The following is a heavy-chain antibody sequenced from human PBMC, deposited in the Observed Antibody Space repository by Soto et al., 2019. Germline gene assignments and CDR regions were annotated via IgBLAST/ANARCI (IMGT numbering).Heavy chain of an antibody. CDR2: IIPIFGTA. J-gene: IGHJ6*02. CDR3: ARQAVRGVSTLSTPDPYGMDV. Sequence: ASVKVSCKASGGTFSSYAISWVRQAPGQGLEWMGGIIPIFGTANYAQKFQGRVTITADESTSTAYMELSSLRSEDTAVYYCARQAVRGVSTLSTPDPYGMDVWGQGTTVTVSS. V-gene: IGHV1-69*13. D-gene: IGHD3-10*01. CDR1: GGTFSSYA.